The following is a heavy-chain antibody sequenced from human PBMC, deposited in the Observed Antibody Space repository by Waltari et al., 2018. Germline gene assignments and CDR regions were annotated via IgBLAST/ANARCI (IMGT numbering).Heavy chain of an antibody. J-gene: IGHJ4*02. CDR3: ARTTVGVVPALDY. Sequence: QVQLQESGPGLVKPSETLSLTCTVSGCSLSTYYWSWIRQPPEKGLEWIGYIYYSGSTNYNPSLKSRVTISVDTSKNHFSLKLSSVTAADTAVYYCARTTVGVVPALDYWGQGTLVTVSS. D-gene: IGHD2-15*01. CDR2: IYYSGST. V-gene: IGHV4-59*01. CDR1: GCSLSTYY.